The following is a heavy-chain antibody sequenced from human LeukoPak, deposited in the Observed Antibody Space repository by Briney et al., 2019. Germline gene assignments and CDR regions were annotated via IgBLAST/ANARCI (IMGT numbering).Heavy chain of an antibody. Sequence: WASVKVSCKASGYTFTSYGISWVRQAPGQGLEWMGWISAYNGNTNYAQKLQGRVTMTTDTSTSTAYMELRSLRSDDTAVYYCARVKNYGGNSLFDYWGQGTLVTVSS. J-gene: IGHJ4*02. CDR1: GYTFTSYG. D-gene: IGHD4-23*01. CDR3: ARVKNYGGNSLFDY. CDR2: ISAYNGNT. V-gene: IGHV1-18*01.